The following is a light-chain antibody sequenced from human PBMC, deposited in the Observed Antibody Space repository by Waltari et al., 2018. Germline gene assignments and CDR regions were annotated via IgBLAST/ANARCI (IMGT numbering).Light chain of an antibody. J-gene: IGLJ2*01. CDR2: LTRDGSH. Sequence: QLVLTQSPSASASLGASVKLTCTLSSEHSSYAIAWHQQQPEKGPRYLMKLTRDGSHNKGDGIPGRFAGYSYGADRYLTISSLQSEDEADYYCQTWGTGIHGAFGGGTKLTVL. CDR1: SEHSSYA. V-gene: IGLV4-69*01. CDR3: QTWGTGIHGA.